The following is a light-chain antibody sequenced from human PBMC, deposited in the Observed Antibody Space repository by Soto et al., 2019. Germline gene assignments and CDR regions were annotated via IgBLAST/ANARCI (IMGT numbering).Light chain of an antibody. CDR2: TVS. Sequence: DVLLTQAPLSLPVTLGQPASISCSSDQSLVHENGNTYSRWVHQRPGQPPRLLIYTVSNRFSGATDKHTGSGARIYGTLLGSKAEVKVSGVQSYVVATYFPRTFCQGTKVEIK. CDR3: VVATYFPRT. J-gene: IGKJ1*01. V-gene: IGKV2-24*01. CDR1: QSLVHENGNTY.